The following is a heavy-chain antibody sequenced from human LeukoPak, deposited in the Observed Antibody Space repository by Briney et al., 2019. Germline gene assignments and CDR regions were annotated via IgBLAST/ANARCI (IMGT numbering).Heavy chain of an antibody. V-gene: IGHV4-61*02. CDR1: GGSISTGSYY. Sequence: SETLSLTCTVSGGSISTGSYYWNWIRQPAGKRLEWIGRIYTSGSTNYNPSLKSRVTLSVDTSKNQFSLKLNSVTAADTAVYYCARVARSMSSSSEDSWGQGTLVTVSS. D-gene: IGHD6-13*01. J-gene: IGHJ4*02. CDR2: IYTSGST. CDR3: ARVARSMSSSSEDS.